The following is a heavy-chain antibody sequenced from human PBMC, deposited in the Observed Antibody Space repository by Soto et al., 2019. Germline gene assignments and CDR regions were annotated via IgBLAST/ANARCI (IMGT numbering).Heavy chain of an antibody. Sequence: EVQLLESGGGLVQPGGSLTLSCAASGFTFSNYAMSWVRQAPGKGLEWVSAISGGGISTYYADSVRGRFTISRDNSRNTLYLRMYRLRAEDTAVYYCARDAISIVRGTNNWFDPWGQGTLVTVSS. V-gene: IGHV3-23*01. J-gene: IGHJ5*02. CDR1: GFTFSNYA. CDR2: ISGGGIST. D-gene: IGHD3-10*01. CDR3: ARDAISIVRGTNNWFDP.